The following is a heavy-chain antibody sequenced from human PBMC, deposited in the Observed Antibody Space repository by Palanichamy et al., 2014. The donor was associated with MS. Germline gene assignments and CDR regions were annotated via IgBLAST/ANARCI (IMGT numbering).Heavy chain of an antibody. CDR3: ARHVVRWANIQYGMDV. CDR2: IYYSGST. V-gene: IGHV4-39*01. D-gene: IGHD3-10*01. Sequence: QLQLQESGPGLVKPSETLSLTCTVSGGSISSSSYYWGWIRQPPGKGLEWIGSIYYSGSTYYNPSLKSRVTISVDTSKNQFSLKLSSVTAADTAVYYCARHVVRWANIQYGMDVWGQGTTVTVSS. CDR1: GGSISSSSYY. J-gene: IGHJ6*02.